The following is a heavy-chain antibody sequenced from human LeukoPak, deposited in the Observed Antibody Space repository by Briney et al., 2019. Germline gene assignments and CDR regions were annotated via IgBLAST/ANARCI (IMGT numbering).Heavy chain of an antibody. Sequence: SETLSLTCTVSGGSVSSYYWSWIRQPPGKGLEWIGYIYYSGSTNYNPSLKSRITIAVDTSKNEFSLKLSSVTAADTAVYYCVRDGYNYGGDYWGQGTLVTVSS. J-gene: IGHJ4*02. V-gene: IGHV4-59*02. D-gene: IGHD5-24*01. CDR3: VRDGYNYGGDY. CDR1: GGSVSSYY. CDR2: IYYSGST.